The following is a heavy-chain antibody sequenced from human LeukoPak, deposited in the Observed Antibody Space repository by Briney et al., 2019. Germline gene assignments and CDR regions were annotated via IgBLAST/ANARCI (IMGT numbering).Heavy chain of an antibody. J-gene: IGHJ4*02. CDR1: VGTFSSYA. CDR3: ARGWGSNYFDY. Sequence: ASVKVSCKASVGTFSSYAISWVRQAPGQGLEWMGGIIPIFGTANYAQKFQGRVTITTDESTSTAYMELSSLRSEDTAVYYCARGWGSNYFDYWGQGTLVTVSS. D-gene: IGHD2-21*01. V-gene: IGHV1-69*05. CDR2: IIPIFGTA.